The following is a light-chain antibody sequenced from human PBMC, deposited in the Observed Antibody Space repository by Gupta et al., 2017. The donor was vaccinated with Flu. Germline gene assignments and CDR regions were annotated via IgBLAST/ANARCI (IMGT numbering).Light chain of an antibody. V-gene: IGKV3-20*01. J-gene: IGKJ1*01. CDR2: GAS. Sequence: DIVLTQSPGTLSLSPGERATLSCRASQSVSSSYLAWYQQKPGQAPRLLIYGASSRATGIPDRFSCSGSGTDFTLNISRLEPEDFAVYYCQQYGSSPQTFGQGTKVEIK. CDR1: QSVSSSY. CDR3: QQYGSSPQT.